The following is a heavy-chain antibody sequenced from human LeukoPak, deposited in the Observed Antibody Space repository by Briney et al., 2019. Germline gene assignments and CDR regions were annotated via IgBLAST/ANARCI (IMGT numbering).Heavy chain of an antibody. CDR1: GGSISSYY. Sequence: SETLSLTCTVSGGSISSYYWGWIRQPAGKGLEWIGRIYTSGSTNYNPSLKSRVTMSVDTSKNQFSLKLSSVTAADTAVYYCARDRGTWNDDGFDYWGQGTLVTVSS. CDR3: ARDRGTWNDDGFDY. CDR2: IYTSGST. D-gene: IGHD1-1*01. V-gene: IGHV4-4*07. J-gene: IGHJ4*02.